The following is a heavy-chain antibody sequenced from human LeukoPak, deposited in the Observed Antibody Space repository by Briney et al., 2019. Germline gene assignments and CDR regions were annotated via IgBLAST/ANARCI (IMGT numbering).Heavy chain of an antibody. CDR2: IKSKTDGGTT. Sequence: PGGSLRLSCAASGFTFSNAWMSWVRQAPGKGLEWVGRIKSKTDGGTTDYAAPVKGRFTISRDDSKNTLYLQMNSLKTEDTAVYYCTTDAVMGAAASWALDYWGQGTLVTVSS. CDR1: GFTFSNAW. V-gene: IGHV3-15*01. J-gene: IGHJ4*02. CDR3: TTDAVMGAAASWALDY. D-gene: IGHD6-13*01.